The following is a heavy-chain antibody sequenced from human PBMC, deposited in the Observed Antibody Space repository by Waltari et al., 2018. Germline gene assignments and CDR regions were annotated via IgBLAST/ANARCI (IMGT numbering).Heavy chain of an antibody. CDR1: GFTFSTYS. Sequence: EVQLVESGGGLVQPGGSLRLSCAASGFTFSTYSMTWVRQAPGKGLEWLSFVSSTGSPIYYAESVKGRFTISRDNDNNLVYLQMSSLRAEDTAVYYCARDDLLRGHYSYDALDIWGQGTMVTVSS. J-gene: IGHJ3*02. D-gene: IGHD3-3*01. V-gene: IGHV3-48*01. CDR3: ARDDLLRGHYSYDALDI. CDR2: VSSTGSPI.